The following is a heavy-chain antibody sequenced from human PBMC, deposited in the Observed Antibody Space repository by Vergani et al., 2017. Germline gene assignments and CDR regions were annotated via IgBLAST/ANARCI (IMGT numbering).Heavy chain of an antibody. CDR1: GFTFSSYG. J-gene: IGHJ4*02. CDR3: ARASRDGYNPYYFDY. CDR2: IWYDGSNK. V-gene: IGHV3-33*01. Sequence: QVQLVESGGGVVQPGRSLRLSCAASGFTFSSYGMHWVRQAPGKGLGWVAVIWYDGSNKYYADSVKGRFTISRDNSKNTLYLQMNSLRAEDTAVYYCARASRDGYNPYYFDYWGQGTLVTVSS. D-gene: IGHD5-24*01.